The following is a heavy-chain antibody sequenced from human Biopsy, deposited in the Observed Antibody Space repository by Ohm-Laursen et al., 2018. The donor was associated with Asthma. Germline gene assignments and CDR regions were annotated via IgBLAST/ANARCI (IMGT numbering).Heavy chain of an antibody. D-gene: IGHD3-10*01. J-gene: IGHJ4*02. CDR3: GRERSYMVDY. CDR1: GFTFGSYG. CDR2: IWFDGSNK. V-gene: IGHV3-33*01. Sequence: SLGLSCAASGFTFGSYGLHWVRQAPGKGLEWVADIWFDGSNKHYADSVKGRFTIARDNSKNALYLQMNSLRAEDTALYYCGRERSYMVDYWGQGTLVIVSS.